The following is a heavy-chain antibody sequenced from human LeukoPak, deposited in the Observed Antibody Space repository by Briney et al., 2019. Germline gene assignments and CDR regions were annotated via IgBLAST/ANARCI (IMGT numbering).Heavy chain of an antibody. Sequence: GGSLRLSCLTTGFTFRNYGFHWVRQAPGKGLEWVAVIYHDGSQKYYVDSVKGRFTFSRDNSKNTVFLEMNSLRAEDTAMYYCTRDSAKSFDDWGPGTLVTV. CDR2: IYHDGSQK. CDR1: GFTFRNYG. J-gene: IGHJ4*02. CDR3: TRDSAKSFDD. D-gene: IGHD4/OR15-4a*01. V-gene: IGHV3-33*01.